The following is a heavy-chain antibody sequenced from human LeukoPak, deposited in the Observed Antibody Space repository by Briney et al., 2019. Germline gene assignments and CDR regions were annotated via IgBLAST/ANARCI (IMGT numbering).Heavy chain of an antibody. J-gene: IGHJ5*02. CDR2: IYYTGYT. CDR1: GGSIRSGGYY. CDR3: ARAPDSSGYYPNWFDP. D-gene: IGHD3-22*01. V-gene: IGHV4-31*03. Sequence: SQTLSLTCTVSGGSIRSGGYYWSWIRQHPGKGLEWIGFIYYTGYTYYNPSLKSRVSILNDTSTNQFSLKLNSVTAADTAVYYCARAPDSSGYYPNWFDPWGQGTLVTVSS.